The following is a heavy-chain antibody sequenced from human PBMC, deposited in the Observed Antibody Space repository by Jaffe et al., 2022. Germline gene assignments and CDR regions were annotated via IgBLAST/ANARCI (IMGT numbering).Heavy chain of an antibody. V-gene: IGHV5-51*03. CDR1: GYSFTSYW. D-gene: IGHD3-22*01. Sequence: EVQLVQSGAEVKKPGESLKISCKGSGYSFTSYWIGWVRQMPGKGLEWMGIIYPGDSDTRYSPSFQGQVTISADKSISTAYLQWSSLKASDTAMYYCVRGRGYYDSSGYYSYYFDYWGQGTLVTVSS. CDR2: IYPGDSDT. J-gene: IGHJ4*02. CDR3: VRGRGYYDSSGYYSYYFDY.